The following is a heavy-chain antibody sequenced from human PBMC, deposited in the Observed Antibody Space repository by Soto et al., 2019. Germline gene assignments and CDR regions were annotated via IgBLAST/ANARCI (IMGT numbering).Heavy chain of an antibody. D-gene: IGHD4-17*01. J-gene: IGHJ4*02. CDR2: IWYDGSNK. CDR3: ARDFYGDYVESGIDY. Sequence: HPGGSLRLSCAASGFTFGSYWMHWVRQAPGKGLEWVAVIWYDGSNKYYADSVKGRFTISRDNSKNTLYLQMNSLRAEDTAVYYCARDFYGDYVESGIDYWGQGTLVTVSS. CDR1: GFTFGSYW. V-gene: IGHV3-33*08.